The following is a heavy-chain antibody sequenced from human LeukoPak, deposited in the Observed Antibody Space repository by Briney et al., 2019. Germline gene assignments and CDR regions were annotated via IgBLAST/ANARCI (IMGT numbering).Heavy chain of an antibody. CDR2: ISYDGSNK. J-gene: IGHJ6*02. V-gene: IGHV3-30-3*01. Sequence: GGSLRLSCAASGFTFSSYAMHWVRQAPGKGLEWVAVISYDGSNKYYADSVKGRFTISRDNSKNTLYLQMNSLRADDTAIYYCARNQQLGGHSYYYYGMDVWGQGTTVTASS. D-gene: IGHD3-16*01. CDR1: GFTFSSYA. CDR3: ARNQQLGGHSYYYYGMDV.